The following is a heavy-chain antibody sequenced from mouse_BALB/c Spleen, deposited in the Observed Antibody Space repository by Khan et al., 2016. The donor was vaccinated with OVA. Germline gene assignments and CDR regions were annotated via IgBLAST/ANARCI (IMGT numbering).Heavy chain of an antibody. V-gene: IGHV1-18*01. D-gene: IGHD1-1*01. J-gene: IGHJ3*01. Sequence: VQLQQSGPDLVKPGASVKISCKTSGYSFTGYYIHWVKQSQGKSLEWIGRVNPNNGGTTYNQKFKGKAILTVEKSSSTAYMELRSLTSEDSAVYYCGRISIITGEGCDYWGQGTLVTVSA. CDR2: VNPNNGGT. CDR1: GYSFTGYY. CDR3: GRISIITGEGCDY.